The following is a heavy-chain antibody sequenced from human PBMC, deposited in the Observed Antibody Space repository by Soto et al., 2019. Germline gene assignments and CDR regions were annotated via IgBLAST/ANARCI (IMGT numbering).Heavy chain of an antibody. CDR2: IIPIFGTA. CDR1: GGTFSSYA. Sequence: QVQLVQSGAEVKKPGSSVKVSCKASGGTFSSYAISWVRQAPGQGLEWMGGIIPIFGTANYAQKFQGRVTITADESTSTAYMELSSLRSEDTAVYYCARDGLVPAAISHDYYYGMDVWGQGTTVTVSS. V-gene: IGHV1-69*01. D-gene: IGHD2-2*02. J-gene: IGHJ6*02. CDR3: ARDGLVPAAISHDYYYGMDV.